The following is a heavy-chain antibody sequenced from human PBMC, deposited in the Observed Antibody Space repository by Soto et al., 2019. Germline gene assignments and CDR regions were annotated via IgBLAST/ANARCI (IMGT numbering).Heavy chain of an antibody. CDR1: GGSFSGYY. D-gene: IGHD2-2*01. CDR3: ARGRIVVVPAARGFYYYYGMDV. CDR2: INHSGST. V-gene: IGHV4-34*01. J-gene: IGHJ6*02. Sequence: SETLSLTCAVYGGSFSGYYWSWIRQPPGKGLEWIGEINHSGSTNYNPSLKSRVTISVDTSKNQFSLKLSSVTAADTAVYYCARGRIVVVPAARGFYYYYGMDVWGQGTTVTVSS.